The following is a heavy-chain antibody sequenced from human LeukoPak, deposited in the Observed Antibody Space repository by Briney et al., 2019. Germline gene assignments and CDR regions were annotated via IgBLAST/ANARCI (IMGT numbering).Heavy chain of an antibody. CDR2: IYYSGST. V-gene: IGHV4-30-4*08. Sequence: SETLSLTCTVSGVSISSGDYYWSWIRQPPGKGLEWIGYIYYSGSTYYNPSLKSRISISVDTSKNQFSLKLSSVTAADTAVYYCARSRYRQWVDYWGQGTLVTVSS. J-gene: IGHJ4*02. CDR3: ARSRYRQWVDY. CDR1: GVSISSGDYY. D-gene: IGHD1-26*01.